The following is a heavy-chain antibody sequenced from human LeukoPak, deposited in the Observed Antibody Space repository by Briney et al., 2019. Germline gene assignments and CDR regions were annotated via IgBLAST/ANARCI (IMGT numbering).Heavy chain of an antibody. J-gene: IGHJ4*02. CDR3: ARTWAAAGSFAAFDY. CDR1: GYSISSGYY. CDR2: IYHSGST. D-gene: IGHD6-13*01. V-gene: IGHV4-38-2*02. Sequence: SETLSLTCTVSGYSISSGYYWGWIRQPPGEGLEWIESIYHSGSTYYNPSLKSRVTISVDTSKNQFSLKLSSVTAADTAVYYCARTWAAAGSFAAFDYWGQGTLVTVSS.